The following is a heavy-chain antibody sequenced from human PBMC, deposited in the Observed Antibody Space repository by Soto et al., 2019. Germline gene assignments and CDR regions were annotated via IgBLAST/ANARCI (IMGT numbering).Heavy chain of an antibody. CDR1: GGSISSGDYY. CDR3: ARDLQQLVDYDYYGMDV. V-gene: IGHV4-30-4*08. J-gene: IGHJ6*02. CDR2: IYYSGST. D-gene: IGHD6-13*01. Sequence: SETLSLTFTVSGGSISSGDYYWSWIRQPPGKGLEWIGYIYYSGSTYYNPSLKSRVTISVDTSKNQFYLKLSSVTAADPAVYYCARDLQQLVDYDYYGMDVWGQGTTVTVS.